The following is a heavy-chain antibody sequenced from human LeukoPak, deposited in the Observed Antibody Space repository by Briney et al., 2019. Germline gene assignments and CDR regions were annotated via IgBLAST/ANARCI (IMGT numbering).Heavy chain of an antibody. CDR2: IYYSGRT. Sequence: PSETLSLTCSVSGGSISSYYWSWLRQPPGKGLEWIGYIYYSGRTNYNPSLKSRVTISVDTSKNQFSLTLSSVTAADTAVYYCAKAYYDDYATAPRDFYYWGQGTLVTVSS. CDR3: AKAYYDDYATAPRDFYY. V-gene: IGHV4-59*08. D-gene: IGHD4-17*01. J-gene: IGHJ4*02. CDR1: GGSISSYY.